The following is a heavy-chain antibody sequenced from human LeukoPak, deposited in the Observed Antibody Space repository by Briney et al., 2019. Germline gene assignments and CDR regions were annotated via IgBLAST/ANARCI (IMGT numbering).Heavy chain of an antibody. Sequence: SETLSLASSGCGGFMSGCYWSWIRQTAGKGRERIVRIYTTGNTDYHPSLKSRVTMSVDTSKNQFSLNLSSVTAADTAVYYCARDARGWSGFDYWGQGTLVTVSS. CDR2: IYTTGNT. CDR1: GGFMSGCY. CDR3: ARDARGWSGFDY. V-gene: IGHV4-4*07. J-gene: IGHJ4*02. D-gene: IGHD3-3*01.